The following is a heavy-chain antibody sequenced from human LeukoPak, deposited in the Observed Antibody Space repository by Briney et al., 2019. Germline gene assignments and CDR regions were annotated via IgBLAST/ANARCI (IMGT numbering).Heavy chain of an antibody. J-gene: IGHJ4*02. CDR3: ARQHSSAYYYFDY. Sequence: SETLSLTCTVSGGSIGSYYWSWIRQPPGKGLEWIVYIYYSGSTNYNPSLKSRVTISVETSRNQFSLKLSSVTAADTAVYYCARQHSSAYYYFDYWGQGTLVTVSS. V-gene: IGHV4-59*08. CDR2: IYYSGST. CDR1: GGSIGSYY. D-gene: IGHD3-22*01.